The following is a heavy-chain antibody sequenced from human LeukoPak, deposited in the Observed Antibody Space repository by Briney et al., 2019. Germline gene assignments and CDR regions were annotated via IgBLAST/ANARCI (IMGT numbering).Heavy chain of an antibody. CDR2: IYYSGST. V-gene: IGHV4-39*01. D-gene: IGHD6-6*01. Sequence: SETLSLTCTVSGVSISSSTYFWGWIRQPPGKGLEWIGSIYYSGSTYYNPSLKSRVTISVDTSKNQFSLELRSVTAADTAVYSCAREYSSSSGRRAFDIWGQGTMVTVSS. CDR1: GVSISSSTYF. J-gene: IGHJ3*02. CDR3: AREYSSSSGRRAFDI.